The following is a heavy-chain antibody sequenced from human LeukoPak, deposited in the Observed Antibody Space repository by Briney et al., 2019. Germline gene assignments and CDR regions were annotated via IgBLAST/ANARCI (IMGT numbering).Heavy chain of an antibody. CDR3: ARLYYYDSSGAYWGYYFDY. J-gene: IGHJ4*02. CDR1: GYNFTNYW. D-gene: IGHD3-22*01. V-gene: IGHV5-51*01. CDR2: IYPGDSDT. Sequence: GESLKISCSGSGYNFTNYWIGWVRQLPGKGLECMGIIYPGDSDTRYSPSFQGQVTISADKSISTAYLQWSSLKASDTAMYYCARLYYYDSSGAYWGYYFDYWGQGTLVTVSS.